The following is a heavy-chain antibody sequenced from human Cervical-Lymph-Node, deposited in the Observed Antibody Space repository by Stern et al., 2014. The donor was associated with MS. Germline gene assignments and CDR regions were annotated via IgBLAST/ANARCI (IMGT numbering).Heavy chain of an antibody. J-gene: IGHJ6*02. D-gene: IGHD3-10*01. CDR2: ATYDGSDK. V-gene: IGHV3-30*03. CDR3: ARDRGLTHYFYGMDV. CDR1: GFTFSDYG. Sequence: LQLVESGGGVVQPGKSLRLSCAASGFTFSDYGLHWVRQAPGKGLEWVALATYDGSDKYYADSGKGRFTVTGDNSKNTVLLQMNGLRPEDTAVYFCARDRGLTHYFYGMDVWGQGTTVTVSS.